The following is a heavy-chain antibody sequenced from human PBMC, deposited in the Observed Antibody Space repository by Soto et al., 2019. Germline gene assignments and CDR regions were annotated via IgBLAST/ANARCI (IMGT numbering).Heavy chain of an antibody. CDR1: GFIFSSYA. V-gene: IGHV3-30-3*01. CDR2: ISYDGSKK. D-gene: IGHD3-16*01. J-gene: IGHJ6*02. CDR3: AREDHGGLLPGYYYYGMDV. Sequence: GGSLRLSCAASGFIFSSYAMNWVRQAPGNGLEWVALISYDGSKKYYADSVKGRFTISRDNSRDTLYLQMNSLRAEDTAVYYCAREDHGGLLPGYYYYGMDVRGQGTTVTVSS.